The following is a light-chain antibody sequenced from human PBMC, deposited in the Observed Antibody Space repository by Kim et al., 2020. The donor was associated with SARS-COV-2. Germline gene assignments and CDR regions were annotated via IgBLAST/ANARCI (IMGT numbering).Light chain of an antibody. V-gene: IGLV1-36*01. Sequence: QSVLTQPPSVSDAPRQRVTISCSGSSSNIGHNAVNWYQQLPGKAPKLLIYYDDLLPSGVSDRFSGSKSGTSASLAISGLQSEDEADYYCATWDDRLNGVVFGGGTQLTVL. CDR2: YDD. CDR1: SSNIGHNA. CDR3: ATWDDRLNGVV. J-gene: IGLJ2*01.